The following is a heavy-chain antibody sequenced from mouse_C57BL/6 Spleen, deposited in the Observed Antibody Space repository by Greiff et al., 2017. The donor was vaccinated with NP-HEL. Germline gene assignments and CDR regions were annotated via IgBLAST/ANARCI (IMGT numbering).Heavy chain of an antibody. J-gene: IGHJ3*01. V-gene: IGHV5-15*01. D-gene: IGHD1-1*01. CDR3: ARDYYGSSYSFAY. CDR1: GFTFSDYG. CDR2: ISNLAYSI. Sequence: EVKLMESGGGLVQPGGSLKLSCAASGFTFSDYGMAWVRQAPRKGPEWVAFISNLAYSIYYADTVTGRFTISRENAKNTLYLEMSSLRSEDTAMYYCARDYYGSSYSFAYWGQGTLVTGSA.